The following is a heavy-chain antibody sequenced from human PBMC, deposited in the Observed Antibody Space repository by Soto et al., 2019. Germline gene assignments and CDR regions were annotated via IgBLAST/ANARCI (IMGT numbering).Heavy chain of an antibody. D-gene: IGHD2-2*01. J-gene: IGHJ4*02. CDR3: ASIGIVVVTAAIFDY. CDR1: GFTFSSYA. Sequence: EVQLLESGGGLVQPGGSLRLSCAASGFTFSSYAMSWVRQAPGKGLEWVSAMSGSGGSTYYADSVKGRFTISIDNSKNTLYPQMNSLRAEDTVVYYCASIGIVVVTAAIFDYWGQGTLVTVSS. V-gene: IGHV3-23*01. CDR2: MSGSGGST.